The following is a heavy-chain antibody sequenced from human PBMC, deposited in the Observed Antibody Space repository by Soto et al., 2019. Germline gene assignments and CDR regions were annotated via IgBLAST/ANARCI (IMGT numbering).Heavy chain of an antibody. CDR1: GGSISSYY. Sequence: SETLSLTCTVSGGSISSYYWSWIRQPPGKGLEWIGYIYYSGSTNYNPSLKSRVTISVDTSKNQFSLKLSSVTAADTAVYYCARVGSYYYSMDVWGKGTTVTVSS. J-gene: IGHJ6*03. V-gene: IGHV4-59*01. CDR2: IYYSGST. CDR3: ARVGSYYYSMDV.